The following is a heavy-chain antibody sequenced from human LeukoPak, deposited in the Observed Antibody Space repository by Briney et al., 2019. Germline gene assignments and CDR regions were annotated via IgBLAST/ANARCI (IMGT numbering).Heavy chain of an antibody. CDR1: GYSISSGYY. D-gene: IGHD3-22*01. V-gene: IGHV4-38-2*02. CDR2: IYHSGST. J-gene: IGHJ4*02. Sequence: PSETLSLTCTVSGYSISSGYYWGWIRQPPGKGLEWIGSIYHSGSTYYNPSLKSRVTISVDTSKNQFSLKLSSVTAADTAVYYCAGDYYYDSSGYRVVYDYWGQGTLVTVSS. CDR3: AGDYYYDSSGYRVVYDY.